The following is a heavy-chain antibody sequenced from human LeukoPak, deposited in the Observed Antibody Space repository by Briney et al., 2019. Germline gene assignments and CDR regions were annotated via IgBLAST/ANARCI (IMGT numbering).Heavy chain of an antibody. Sequence: SETLSLTCTVSGGSISSSSYYWGWIRQPPGKGLEWIGSIYYSGSTYYNPSLKSRVTISVDTSKNQFSLKLSSVTAADTAVYYCARLWITMIAADYWGQGTLVTVSS. CDR3: ARLWITMIAADY. J-gene: IGHJ4*02. D-gene: IGHD3-22*01. CDR1: GGSISSSSYY. V-gene: IGHV4-39*01. CDR2: IYYSGST.